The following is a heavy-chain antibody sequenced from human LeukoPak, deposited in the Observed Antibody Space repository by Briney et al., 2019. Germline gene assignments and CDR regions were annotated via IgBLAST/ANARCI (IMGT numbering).Heavy chain of an antibody. Sequence: GGSLRLACAASGFTFSTYSMNWVRQAPGKGLEWVSSISSSSAYIYYADSVKGRFTISRDNAKNSLYLQMNSLRAEDTAVYYCARASGDTVDTTTMGSYWGQGTLVTVSS. CDR1: GFTFSTYS. V-gene: IGHV3-21*01. D-gene: IGHD5-18*01. CDR2: ISSSSAYI. CDR3: ARASGDTVDTTTMGSY. J-gene: IGHJ4*02.